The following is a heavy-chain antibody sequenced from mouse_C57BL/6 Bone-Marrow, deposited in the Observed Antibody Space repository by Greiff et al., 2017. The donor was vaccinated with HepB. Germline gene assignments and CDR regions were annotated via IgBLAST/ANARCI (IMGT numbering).Heavy chain of an antibody. V-gene: IGHV14-3*01. D-gene: IGHD1-1*01. CDR3: ARITTVVATNYWYFDV. CDR2: IDPANGNT. CDR1: GFNIKNTY. Sequence: VQLQQSVAELVRPGASVKLSCTASGFNIKNTYMHWVKQRPEQGLEWIGRIDPANGNTKYAPKFQGKATITADTSSNTAYLQLSSLTSEDTAIYYCARITTVVATNYWYFDVWGTGTTVTVSS. J-gene: IGHJ1*03.